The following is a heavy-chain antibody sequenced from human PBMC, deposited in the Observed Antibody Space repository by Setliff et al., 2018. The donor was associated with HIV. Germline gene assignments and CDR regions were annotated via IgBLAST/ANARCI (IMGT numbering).Heavy chain of an antibody. Sequence: KPSETLSLTCTVSGGSISTSNWWGWIRQTPGKGLEWIGYIYYSGSTNYNPSLKSRVTMSLDTSKNQFSLKLISVTALDTAVYYCARKGSSSRSQEYYYDFWGQGTLVTVSS. V-gene: IGHV4-28*06. D-gene: IGHD6-13*01. CDR2: IYYSGST. CDR3: ARKGSSSRSQEYYYDF. J-gene: IGHJ4*02. CDR1: GGSISTSNW.